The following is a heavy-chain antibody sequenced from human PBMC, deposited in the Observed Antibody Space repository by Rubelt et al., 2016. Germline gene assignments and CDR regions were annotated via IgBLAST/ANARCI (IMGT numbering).Heavy chain of an antibody. Sequence: QLQLQESGSGLVKPSQTLSLTCAVSGGSISSGGYSWSWIRQPPGKGLEWIGYIYHSGSTYYNPSLKSRVTISVDRSKNQFSLTLSSVTAADTAVYYCARSGDGYSFAPDACDIWGQGTMVTVSS. CDR3: ARSGDGYSFAPDACDI. CDR2: IYHSGST. V-gene: IGHV4-30-2*01. D-gene: IGHD5-24*01. CDR1: GGSISSGGYS. J-gene: IGHJ3*02.